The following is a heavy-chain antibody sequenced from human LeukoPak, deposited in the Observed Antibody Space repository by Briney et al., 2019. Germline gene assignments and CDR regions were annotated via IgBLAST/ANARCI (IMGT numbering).Heavy chain of an antibody. J-gene: IGHJ5*02. V-gene: IGHV4-61*02. CDR1: GGSISSGSYY. D-gene: IGHD2-2*01. CDR3: ARGPYIVVVPAANSWFDP. Sequence: SQTLSLTCTASGGSISSGSYYWSWIRQPAGKGLEWIVRIYTSGSTNYNPSLKSRVTISVDTSKNQFSLKLSSVTAADTAVYYCARGPYIVVVPAANSWFDPWGQGTLVTVSS. CDR2: IYTSGST.